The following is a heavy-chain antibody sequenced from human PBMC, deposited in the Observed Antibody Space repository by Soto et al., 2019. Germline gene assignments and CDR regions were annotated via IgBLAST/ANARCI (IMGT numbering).Heavy chain of an antibody. CDR2: INSDGRST. V-gene: IGHV3-74*01. Sequence: EVQLVESGGGLVQPGGSLRLSCAASGFTFSSYWMHWVRQAPGKGLVWVSRINSDGRSTSYADSVKGRFTISRDNAKNKLYLQMNSLRDEDTAVYYCAREQSGDYGDYDYLTVPYYYYGMDVWGQGTTVTVAS. D-gene: IGHD4-17*01. CDR1: GFTFSSYW. CDR3: AREQSGDYGDYDYLTVPYYYYGMDV. J-gene: IGHJ6*02.